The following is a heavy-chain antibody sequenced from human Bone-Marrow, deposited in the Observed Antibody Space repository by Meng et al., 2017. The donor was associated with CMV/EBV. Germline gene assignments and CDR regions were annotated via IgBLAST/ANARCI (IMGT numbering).Heavy chain of an antibody. CDR3: ARTYDFWSGYWDNWFDP. D-gene: IGHD3-3*01. Sequence: GESLKLSCAASGFTFSSYSMNWVRQAPGKGLEWVSSISSISSYIYYADSVKGRFTISRDNAKNSLYLQMTSLRAEDTAVYYCARTYDFWSGYWDNWFDPWGQGTLVTVSS. CDR2: ISSISSYI. CDR1: GFTFSSYS. J-gene: IGHJ5*02. V-gene: IGHV3-21*01.